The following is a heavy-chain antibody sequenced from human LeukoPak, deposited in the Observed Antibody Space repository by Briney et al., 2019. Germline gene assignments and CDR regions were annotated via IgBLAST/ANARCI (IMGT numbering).Heavy chain of an antibody. CDR3: ARASWVTTGAFDI. D-gene: IGHD4-17*01. J-gene: IGHJ3*02. V-gene: IGHV1-18*01. CDR1: GYTFTSYG. Sequence: GASVKVSCKASGYTFTSYGISWVRQAPGQGLEWMGWIIAYNGNTNYAQKLQGRVTMTTDASTSTAYMELRSLGSDDTAVYYCARASWVTTGAFDIWGQGTMVTVSS. CDR2: IIAYNGNT.